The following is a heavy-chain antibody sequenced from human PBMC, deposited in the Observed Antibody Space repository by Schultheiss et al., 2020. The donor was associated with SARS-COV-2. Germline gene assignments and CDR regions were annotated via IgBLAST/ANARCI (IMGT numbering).Heavy chain of an antibody. CDR1: GFTVSSNY. J-gene: IGHJ4*02. CDR2: ISYDGSNK. CDR3: ARCSFYDSSGYYDY. V-gene: IGHV3-30*03. D-gene: IGHD3-22*01. Sequence: GESLKISCAASGFTVSSNYMSWVRQAPGKGLEWVAVISYDGSNKYYADSVKGRFTISRDNSKNTLYLQMNSLRAEDTAVYYCARCSFYDSSGYYDYWGQGTLVTVSS.